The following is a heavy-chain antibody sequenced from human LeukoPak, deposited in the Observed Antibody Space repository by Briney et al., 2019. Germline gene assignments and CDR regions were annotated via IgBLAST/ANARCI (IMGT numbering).Heavy chain of an antibody. CDR3: ANIGQTAFDI. J-gene: IGHJ3*02. D-gene: IGHD1-26*01. V-gene: IGHV3-23*01. CDR2: ISGSGGNT. Sequence: GGSLRLSCAASGLTFSSYAMSWVRQAPGKGLEWVSFISGSGGNTYYADSVKGRFTISRDNSKNTLYLQMSSLRADDTAVYYCANIGQTAFDIWGQGTMVTVSS. CDR1: GLTFSSYA.